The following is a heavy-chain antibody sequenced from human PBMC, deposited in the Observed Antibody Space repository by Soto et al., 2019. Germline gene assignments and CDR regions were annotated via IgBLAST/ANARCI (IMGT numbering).Heavy chain of an antibody. CDR3: ARFDGSGRYFDY. CDR1: GGSISSYY. Sequence: SGTLYLTWTVAGGSISSYYWSWIGQAPGKGLSWIGFMSYTGGTNYNPSLQSRVTISVDTSKIQFSLKLSSVTAAHTAVYYCARFDGSGRYFDYWRQGTLVTVSS. J-gene: IGHJ4*02. CDR2: MSYTGGT. D-gene: IGHD2-15*01. V-gene: IGHV4-59*01.